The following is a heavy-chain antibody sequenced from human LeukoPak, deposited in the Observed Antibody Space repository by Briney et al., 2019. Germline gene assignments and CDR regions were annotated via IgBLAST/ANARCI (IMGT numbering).Heavy chain of an antibody. J-gene: IGHJ3*02. CDR2: IFYRGST. Sequence: SETLSLTCSVSGGSISPYYWSWMRQAPGTGLEWIGNIFYRGSTNYNASLQSRVSISVDTSKNQFSLSLSSVTAADMAVYYCARLLAGEDDPFYIWGQGTMVTV. D-gene: IGHD6-19*01. CDR3: ARLLAGEDDPFYI. CDR1: GGSISPYY. V-gene: IGHV4-59*08.